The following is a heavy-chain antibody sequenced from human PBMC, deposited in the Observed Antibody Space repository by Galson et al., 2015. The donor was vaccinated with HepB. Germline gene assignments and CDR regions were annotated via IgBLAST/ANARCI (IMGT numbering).Heavy chain of an antibody. J-gene: IGHJ3*02. CDR1: GYSFTNYW. D-gene: IGHD1-1*01. CDR3: ARPLEWNRGNDAFDI. CDR2: IDPSDSYT. Sequence: QSGAEVKKPGESLRISCKASGYSFTNYWINWVRQMPGKGLEWMGRIDPSDSYTNYSPSFQGHVTFSTDNSVTTAYLQWSSLRASDTAIYYCARPLEWNRGNDAFDIWGQVTMVTVSS. V-gene: IGHV5-10-1*01.